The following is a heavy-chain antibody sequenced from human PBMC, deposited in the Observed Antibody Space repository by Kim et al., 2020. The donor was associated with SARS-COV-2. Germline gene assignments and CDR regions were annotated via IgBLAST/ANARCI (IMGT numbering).Heavy chain of an antibody. Sequence: GGSLRLSCAASGFTFSSYAMHWVRQAPGKGLEWVAVISYDGSNKYYADSVKGRFTISRDNSKNTLYLQMNRLRAEDTAVYYCANLYDFWSGYSYYHFDYWGQGTLVTVSS. CDR3: ANLYDFWSGYSYYHFDY. CDR2: ISYDGSNK. CDR1: GFTFSSYA. D-gene: IGHD3-3*01. J-gene: IGHJ4*02. V-gene: IGHV3-30*18.